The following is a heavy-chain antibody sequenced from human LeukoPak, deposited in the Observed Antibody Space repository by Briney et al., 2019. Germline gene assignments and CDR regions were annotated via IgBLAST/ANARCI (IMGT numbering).Heavy chain of an antibody. V-gene: IGHV1-2*02. CDR3: ARDNSGRDEAWWFNR. D-gene: IGHD3-10*01. Sequence: ASVKVSCKASGYTFTGYYMHLVRHAPGQGLERMGWINPNSGGTNYAQNFQGRVTMTRDTSISTAYMELRRLRSDDTAVYYCARDNSGRDEAWWFNRWGQGTLVTVSS. CDR1: GYTFTGYY. CDR2: INPNSGGT. J-gene: IGHJ5*02.